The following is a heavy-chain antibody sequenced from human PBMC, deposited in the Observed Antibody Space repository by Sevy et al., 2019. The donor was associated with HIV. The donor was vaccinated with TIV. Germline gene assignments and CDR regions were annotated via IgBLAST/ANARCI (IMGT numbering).Heavy chain of an antibody. CDR2: ISSSGTTI. CDR1: GFTFSSYE. D-gene: IGHD3-22*01. J-gene: IGHJ5*02. V-gene: IGHV3-48*03. Sequence: GGSLRLSCEASGFTFSSYEMNWVRQAPGKGLEWVSYISSSGTTIKYADSVKGRLTISRDNAKNSLYMQMNSLRAEDTAVYYCARVDANYDKGFDPWGQGTLVTVSS. CDR3: ARVDANYDKGFDP.